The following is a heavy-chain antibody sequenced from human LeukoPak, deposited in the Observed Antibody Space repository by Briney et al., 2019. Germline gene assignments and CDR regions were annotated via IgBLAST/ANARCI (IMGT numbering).Heavy chain of an antibody. Sequence: PGGSLRLSCAASGFTFSSYGMNWVRQAPGNGLEWVAVISYDGSNKYYADSVKGRFTISRDNSKNTLYLQMNSLRAEDTAVYYCAKGDSSSWYYAFDIWGQGTMVTVSS. J-gene: IGHJ3*02. V-gene: IGHV3-30*18. D-gene: IGHD6-13*01. CDR3: AKGDSSSWYYAFDI. CDR1: GFTFSSYG. CDR2: ISYDGSNK.